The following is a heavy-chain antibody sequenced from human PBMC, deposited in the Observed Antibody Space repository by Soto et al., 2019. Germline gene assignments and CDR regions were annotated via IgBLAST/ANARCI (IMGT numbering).Heavy chain of an antibody. CDR1: GGSISRAGFY. D-gene: IGHD3-10*01. CDR2: MFYTGST. Sequence: SETLSLTCTVSGGSISRAGFYWTWVRQHPDKGLEWLGYMFYTGSTYYNPSLKSRISMSADTSNNQFSLRLTSVTAADTAMYYCARELRGGSDYGLHFDNWGQGIRVTVSS. CDR3: ARELRGGSDYGLHFDN. J-gene: IGHJ4*02. V-gene: IGHV4-31*03.